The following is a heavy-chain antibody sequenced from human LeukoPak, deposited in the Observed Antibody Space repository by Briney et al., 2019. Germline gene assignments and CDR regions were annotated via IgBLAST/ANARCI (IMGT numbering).Heavy chain of an antibody. CDR2: INPSGGST. CDR1: GYTFTSYY. J-gene: IGHJ5*02. CDR3: ARDAEFFGVVRNWFDP. Sequence: ASVKVSCKASGYTFTSYYMHWVRQAPGQGLEWMGIINPSGGSTSYAQKFQGRVTMTGDTSTSTVYMELSSLRSEDTAVYYCARDAEFFGVVRNWFDPWGQGTLVTVSS. V-gene: IGHV1-46*01. D-gene: IGHD3-3*01.